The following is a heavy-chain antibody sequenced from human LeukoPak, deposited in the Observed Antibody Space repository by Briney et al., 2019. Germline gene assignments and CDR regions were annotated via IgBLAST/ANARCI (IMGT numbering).Heavy chain of an antibody. CDR3: AREGANPTVAPGRYFDL. J-gene: IGHJ2*01. CDR1: GYTFTSYG. D-gene: IGHD4-23*01. Sequence: ASVKVSCKASGYTFTSYGISWVRQAPGQGLEWMGWISAYNGNTNYAQGLQGRVTMTTDTSTSTAYMELRSLRSEDTAVYYCAREGANPTVAPGRYFDLWGRGTLVTVSS. V-gene: IGHV1-18*01. CDR2: ISAYNGNT.